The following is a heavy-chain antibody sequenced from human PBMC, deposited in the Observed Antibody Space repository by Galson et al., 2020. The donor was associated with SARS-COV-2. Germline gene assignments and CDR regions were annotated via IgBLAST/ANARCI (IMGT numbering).Heavy chain of an antibody. D-gene: IGHD2-21*02. V-gene: IGHV3-30*18. J-gene: IGHJ4*02. CDR1: GFTFNHFG. CDR3: AKSKGILAIGDWYTIEY. Sequence: GESLKISCGVSGFTFNHFGMHWVRQAPGKGLEWVATISYEGSISYYADSVKGRFTISRDWSKNTLFLQMNSLTSEDTAVYYCAKSKGILAIGDWYTIEYGGQGTLVTVSS. CDR2: ISYEGSIS.